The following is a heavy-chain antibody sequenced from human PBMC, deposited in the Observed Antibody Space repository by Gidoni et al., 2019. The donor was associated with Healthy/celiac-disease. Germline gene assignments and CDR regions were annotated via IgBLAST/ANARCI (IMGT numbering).Heavy chain of an antibody. CDR1: AYSIDTAFY. V-gene: IGHV4-38-2*02. CDR2: ISHVGDT. CDR3: TKDAWDLSKSVY. D-gene: IGHD4-4*01. Sequence: QVQLQESGPGRVKPSETLSLTCAVSAYSIDTAFYWSWIRQSPGKGLEWIGSISHVGDTYYNSSLKSRITISIDRSKKQCSLNLRSVTAADTAIYYCTKDAWDLSKSVYWGRGTLVTVSS. J-gene: IGHJ4*02.